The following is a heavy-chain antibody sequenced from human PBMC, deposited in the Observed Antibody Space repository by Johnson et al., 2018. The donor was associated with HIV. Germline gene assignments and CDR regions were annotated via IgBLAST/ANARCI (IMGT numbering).Heavy chain of an antibody. D-gene: IGHD2-15*01. CDR3: ARSVGYCSGGSCSPDAFDI. CDR1: GFTFSSYG. Sequence: QVQLVESGGGVVQPGGSLRLSCAASGFTFSSYGMHWVRQAPGKGLEWVAFIRYDGSNKYYADSVKGRFTISRYNSKNTLYLQMNSLRAEDTAVYYCARSVGYCSGGSCSPDAFDIWGQGTMVTVSS. J-gene: IGHJ3*02. V-gene: IGHV3-30*02. CDR2: IRYDGSNK.